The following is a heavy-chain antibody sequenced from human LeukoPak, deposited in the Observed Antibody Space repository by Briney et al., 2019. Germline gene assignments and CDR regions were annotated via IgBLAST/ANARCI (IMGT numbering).Heavy chain of an antibody. CDR3: AKDPYCGGDCYSLSPFDP. Sequence: QTGGSLRLSCATSGFTFSSYAMSWVRQAPGKGLEWVSAISGSGGSTYYADSVKGRFTISRDNSKNTLYLQMNSLRAEDTAVYYCAKDPYCGGDCYSLSPFDPWGQGTLVTVSS. J-gene: IGHJ5*02. V-gene: IGHV3-23*01. CDR1: GFTFSSYA. D-gene: IGHD2-21*01. CDR2: ISGSGGST.